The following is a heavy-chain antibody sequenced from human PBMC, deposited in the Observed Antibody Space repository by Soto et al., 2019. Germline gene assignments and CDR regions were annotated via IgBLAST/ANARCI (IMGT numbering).Heavy chain of an antibody. CDR1: GGSITSSSYY. V-gene: IGHV4-39*01. D-gene: IGHD4-17*01. CDR2: IYYSGRS. J-gene: IGHJ4*02. Sequence: PSETLSLTCTVSGGSITSSSYYWGWIRQPPGKGLEWIGGIYYSGRSYYNPSLKSRVIMSVDTSKNQFSLTLNSVTAADAAVYYCARQRTTVVTQAYFDHWGQGTLVTVSS. CDR3: ARQRTTVVTQAYFDH.